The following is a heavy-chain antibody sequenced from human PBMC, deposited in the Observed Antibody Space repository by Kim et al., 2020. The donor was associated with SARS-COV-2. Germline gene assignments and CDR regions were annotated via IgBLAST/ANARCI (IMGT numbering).Heavy chain of an antibody. D-gene: IGHD6-13*01. CDR3: ANPRQPDY. CDR2: GGTT. J-gene: IGHJ4*02. V-gene: IGHV3-23*01. Sequence: GGTTTYADTVKGRLTVSRDNSKNTLYLQMSSLRAEDTAIYYCANPRQPDYWGQGTLVTVSS.